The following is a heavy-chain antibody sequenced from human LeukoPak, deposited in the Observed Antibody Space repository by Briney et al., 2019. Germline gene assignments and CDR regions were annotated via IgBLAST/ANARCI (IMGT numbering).Heavy chain of an antibody. CDR1: GFTFDDYG. CDR3: ARNYDILTGSLPYAFDI. CDR2: INWNGGST. V-gene: IGHV3-20*04. D-gene: IGHD3-9*01. Sequence: GGSLRLSCAASGFTFDDYGMSWVRQAPGKRLEWVSGINWNGGSTGYVDSVKGRFTISRDNAKNSLYLQMNSLKAEDTALYYCARNYDILTGSLPYAFDIWGQGTMVIVSS. J-gene: IGHJ3*02.